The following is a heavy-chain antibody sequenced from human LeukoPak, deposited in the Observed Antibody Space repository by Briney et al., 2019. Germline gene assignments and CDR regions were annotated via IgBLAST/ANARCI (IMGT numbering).Heavy chain of an antibody. J-gene: IGHJ4*02. CDR3: ARTYYDYVWGSYRFDY. CDR2: IYYSGST. CDR1: GGSISSGSYY. Sequence: SETLSLTCTVSGGSISSGSYYWSWIRQPPGKGLEWIGYIYYSGSTNYNPSLKSRVTISVDTSKNQFSLKLSSVTAADTAVYYCARTYYDYVWGSYRFDYWGQGTLVTVSS. D-gene: IGHD3-16*02. V-gene: IGHV4-61*01.